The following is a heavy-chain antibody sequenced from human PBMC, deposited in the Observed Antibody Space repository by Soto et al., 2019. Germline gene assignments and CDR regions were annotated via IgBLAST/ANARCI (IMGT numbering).Heavy chain of an antibody. CDR3: ARRTNTAGGWFDS. D-gene: IGHD6-13*01. V-gene: IGHV4-39*01. CDR2: IDYSGTT. Sequence: PSATQCLTWPVAGGSISSSSYHWGWIRQPPGKGLEWIGSIDYSGTTFYNASLNSRVTISADTSKNQFSLKLSSVTAADTALYYCARRTNTAGGWFDSWGQGALVPGSS. CDR1: GGSISSSSYH. J-gene: IGHJ5*01.